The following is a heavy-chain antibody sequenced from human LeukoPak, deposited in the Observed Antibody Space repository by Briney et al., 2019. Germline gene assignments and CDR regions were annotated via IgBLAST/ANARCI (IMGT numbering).Heavy chain of an antibody. J-gene: IGHJ4*02. CDR3: AREVQMATIGFDY. D-gene: IGHD5-24*01. CDR2: IYYSGST. V-gene: IGHV4-30-4*08. Sequence: SGTLSLTCTVSGGSISSGDYYWSWIRQPPGKGLEWIGYIYYSGSTYYNPSLKSRVTISVDTSKNQFSLKLSSVTAADTAVYYCAREVQMATIGFDYWGQGTLVTVSS. CDR1: GGSISSGDYY.